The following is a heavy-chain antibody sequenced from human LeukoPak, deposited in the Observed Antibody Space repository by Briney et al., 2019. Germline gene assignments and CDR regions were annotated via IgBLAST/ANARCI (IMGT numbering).Heavy chain of an antibody. D-gene: IGHD1-1*01. CDR3: ARQPEGTWFDP. CDR2: IDPSDSYT. V-gene: IGHV5-10-1*01. CDR1: GYSFSSNW. J-gene: IGHJ5*02. Sequence: PGESLMIFCKGSGYSFSSNWISWVRQMPGEGLEWMGRIDPSDSYTNYSPSFQGHVTISADKSISTAYLQRSSLKASDTAMYYCARQPEGTWFDPWGQGTLVTVSS.